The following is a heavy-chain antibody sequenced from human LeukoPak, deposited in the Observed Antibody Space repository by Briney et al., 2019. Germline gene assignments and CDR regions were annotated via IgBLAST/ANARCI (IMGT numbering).Heavy chain of an antibody. D-gene: IGHD3-10*01. V-gene: IGHV1-2*02. J-gene: IGHJ4*02. CDR1: GYTFTGYY. CDR2: INPNSGGT. Sequence: ASVKVSCKTSGYTFTGYYMHWVRQVPRQGLECMGGINPNSGGTNYAQKFQGRVTMTRDTSITTAYMELNGLRSDDTAVYYCAREGREFGPHKLAGFDYWGQGTLVTVSS. CDR3: AREGREFGPHKLAGFDY.